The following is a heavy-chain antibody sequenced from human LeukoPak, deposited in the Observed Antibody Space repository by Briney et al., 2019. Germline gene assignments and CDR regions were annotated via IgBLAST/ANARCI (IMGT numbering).Heavy chain of an antibody. CDR1: GGSISSYY. V-gene: IGHV4-59*01. D-gene: IGHD3-10*01. Sequence: SQTLSLTCTVSGGSISSYYWSWIRQPPGKGLEWIGDIYYSGSTNYNPSLKSRVTISVDTSKNQFSLKLSSVPGADTAVYYCAREVYGSGSSGYDYWGQGTLVTVSS. J-gene: IGHJ4*02. CDR2: IYYSGST. CDR3: AREVYGSGSSGYDY.